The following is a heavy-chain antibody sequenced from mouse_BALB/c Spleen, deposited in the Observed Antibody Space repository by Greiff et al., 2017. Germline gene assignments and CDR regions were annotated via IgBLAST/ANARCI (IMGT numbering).Heavy chain of an antibody. CDR3: ARGGPLLRLLYYAMDY. CDR1: GFTFSSYG. D-gene: IGHD1-2*01. Sequence: EVQRVESGGGLVQPGGSLKLSCAASGFTFSSYGMSWVRQTPDKRLELVATINSNGGSTYYPDSVKGRFTISRDNAKNTLYLQMSSLKSEDTAMYYCARGGPLLRLLYYAMDYWGQGTSVTVSS. J-gene: IGHJ4*01. CDR2: INSNGGST. V-gene: IGHV5-6-3*01.